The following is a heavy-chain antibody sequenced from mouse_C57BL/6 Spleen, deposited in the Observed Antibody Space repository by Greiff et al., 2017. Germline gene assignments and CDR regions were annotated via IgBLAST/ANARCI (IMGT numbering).Heavy chain of an antibody. J-gene: IGHJ1*03. CDR3: SRIYYYGSSYGYFEV. CDR1: GFTFSSYG. Sequence: EVQRVESGGDLVKPGGSLKLSCAASGFTFSSYGMSWVRQTPDKRLEWVATISSGGSYTYSPDSVKGRFTISSDNAKNTLYLQMSSLKSEDTAMYYCSRIYYYGSSYGYFEVWGTGTTVTVSS. D-gene: IGHD1-1*01. V-gene: IGHV5-6*01. CDR2: ISSGGSYT.